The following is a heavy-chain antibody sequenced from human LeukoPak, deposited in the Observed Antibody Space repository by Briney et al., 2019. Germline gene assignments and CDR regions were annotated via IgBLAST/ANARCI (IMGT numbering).Heavy chain of an antibody. Sequence: GGSLRLSCAASGYTFSSYAMNWVRQAPGKGLEWVSAISGSGASTFYADSVKGRFTISRDNSKNTLYLQMNSLRAEDTAVYYCAKDGGIAVAGSDYFDYWGQGTLVTVSS. J-gene: IGHJ4*02. CDR1: GYTFSSYA. V-gene: IGHV3-23*01. CDR3: AKDGGIAVAGSDYFDY. D-gene: IGHD6-19*01. CDR2: ISGSGAST.